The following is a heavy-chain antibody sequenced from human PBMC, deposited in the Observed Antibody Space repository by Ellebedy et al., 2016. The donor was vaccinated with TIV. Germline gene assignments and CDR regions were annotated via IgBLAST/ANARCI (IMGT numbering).Heavy chain of an antibody. D-gene: IGHD5-12*01. V-gene: IGHV3-33*01. Sequence: GGSLRLXCAASGFTFSSYGMHWVRQAPGKGLEWVAVIWYDGSNKYYADSVKGRFTISRDNSKNTLYLEMNSLRAEDTAVYYCVRAPRGQYYFDYWGQGTLVTVSS. CDR1: GFTFSSYG. J-gene: IGHJ4*02. CDR3: VRAPRGQYYFDY. CDR2: IWYDGSNK.